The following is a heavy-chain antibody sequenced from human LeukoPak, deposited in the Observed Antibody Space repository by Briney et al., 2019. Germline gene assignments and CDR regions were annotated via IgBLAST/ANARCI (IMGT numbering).Heavy chain of an antibody. Sequence: GSLRLSCAASGFTFSDYYMSWIRQPPGKGLEWIGEINHSGSTNYNPSLKSRVTISVDTSKNQFSLKLSSVTAADTAVYYCARLRGAKFDPWGQGTLVTVSS. CDR3: ARLRGAKFDP. CDR2: INHSGST. D-gene: IGHD4-17*01. J-gene: IGHJ5*02. CDR1: GFTFSDYY. V-gene: IGHV4-34*01.